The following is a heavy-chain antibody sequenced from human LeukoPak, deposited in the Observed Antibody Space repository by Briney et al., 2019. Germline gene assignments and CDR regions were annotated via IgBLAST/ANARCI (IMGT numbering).Heavy chain of an antibody. CDR3: ARASNWFDP. Sequence: ETLSLTCAVYGGSFSGYYWSWIRQPPGKGLEWIGEINHSGSTNYNPSLKSRVTISVDTSKNQFSLKLSSVTAADTAVYYCARASNWFDPWGKGTLVTVSS. CDR2: INHSGST. V-gene: IGHV4-34*01. J-gene: IGHJ5*02. CDR1: GGSFSGYY.